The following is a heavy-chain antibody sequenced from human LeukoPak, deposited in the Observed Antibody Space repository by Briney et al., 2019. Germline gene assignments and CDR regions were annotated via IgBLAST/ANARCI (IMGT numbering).Heavy chain of an antibody. J-gene: IGHJ6*03. CDR1: GFTFSTYA. Sequence: GGSLILSCAASGFTFSTYAMSWVRQAAGKGLEWVSLISGSGGGTYYADSVKGRFTISRDNSKNTLYLQLNSLRVEDTAVYYCAKNRGAGSHYYYHMNVWGKGTTVTVSS. CDR3: AKNRGAGSHYYYHMNV. V-gene: IGHV3-23*01. CDR2: ISGSGGGT. D-gene: IGHD1-26*01.